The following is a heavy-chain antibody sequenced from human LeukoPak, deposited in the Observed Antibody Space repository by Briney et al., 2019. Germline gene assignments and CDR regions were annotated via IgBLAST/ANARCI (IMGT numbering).Heavy chain of an antibody. Sequence: ASVKVSCKASGYTFTSYAMHWVRQAPGQRLEWMGWINAGNGKTKYSQKFQGRVTITRDTSASTAYMELSSLRSEDTAVYYCARVVRGYSYGTFDYWGQGTLVTVSS. CDR2: INAGNGKT. D-gene: IGHD5-18*01. J-gene: IGHJ4*02. CDR3: ARVVRGYSYGTFDY. V-gene: IGHV1-3*01. CDR1: GYTFTSYA.